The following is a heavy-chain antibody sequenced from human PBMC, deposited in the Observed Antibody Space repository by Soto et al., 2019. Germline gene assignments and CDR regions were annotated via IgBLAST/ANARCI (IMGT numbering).Heavy chain of an antibody. CDR3: ARTGGGSVVPAAIDYYYGMAV. V-gene: IGHV1-2*02. CDR1: GYTFTGYY. CDR2: INPNSGGT. D-gene: IGHD2-2*01. Sequence: QVQLVQSGAEVKNPGASVKVSCKASGYTFTGYYMHWVRQAPGQGLEWMGWINPNSGGTNYAQKFQGRVTMTRDTSINKDYMELSRLRSDDTAVYYSARTGGGSVVPAAIDYYYGMAVWGQGTTVAVAS. J-gene: IGHJ6*02.